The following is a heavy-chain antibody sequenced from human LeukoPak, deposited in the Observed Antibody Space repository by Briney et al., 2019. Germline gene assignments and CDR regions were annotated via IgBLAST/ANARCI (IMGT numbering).Heavy chain of an antibody. D-gene: IGHD3-16*01. J-gene: IGHJ3*02. V-gene: IGHV4-59*08. Sequence: SETLSLTCTVSGGSISSYYWSWIRQPPGKGLEWIGYIYYSGSTNYNPSLKSRVTISVDTSKNQFSLKLSSVTAADTAVYYCALVWHDAFDIWGQGTMVTVSS. CDR2: IYYSGST. CDR3: ALVWHDAFDI. CDR1: GGSISSYY.